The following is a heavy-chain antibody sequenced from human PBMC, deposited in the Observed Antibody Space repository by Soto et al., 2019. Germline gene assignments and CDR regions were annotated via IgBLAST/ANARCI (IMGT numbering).Heavy chain of an antibody. V-gene: IGHV4-59*01. Sequence: SETLCLTCTVAGGSIGNYYWSWIRQPPGKELKRIRHIYYRRSTNYNPSLQSRVTISVDTSKNQFSLKLSSVTAADMAVYYCARAVLPATAPFDYWGQGTLVTVSS. CDR2: IYYRRST. J-gene: IGHJ4*02. D-gene: IGHD2-2*01. CDR3: ARAVLPATAPFDY. CDR1: GGSIGNYY.